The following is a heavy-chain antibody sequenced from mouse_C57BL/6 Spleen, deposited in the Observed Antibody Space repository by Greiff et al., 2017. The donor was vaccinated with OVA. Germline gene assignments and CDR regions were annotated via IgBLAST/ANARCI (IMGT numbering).Heavy chain of an antibody. CDR1: GYTFTSYW. D-gene: IGHD4-1*02. J-gene: IGHJ2*01. V-gene: IGHV1-69*01. Sequence: QVQLQQPGAELVMPGASVKLSCKASGYTFTSYWMHWVKQRPGQGLEWIGEIDPSDSYTNYNQKFKGKSTLTVDKSSSTDYMQLSSLTSEDSAVYYCARSPTGKRAFYYWGQGTTLTVSS. CDR3: ARSPTGKRAFYY. CDR2: IDPSDSYT.